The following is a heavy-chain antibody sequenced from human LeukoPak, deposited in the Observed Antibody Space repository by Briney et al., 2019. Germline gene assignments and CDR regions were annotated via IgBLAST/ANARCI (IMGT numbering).Heavy chain of an antibody. J-gene: IGHJ4*02. CDR2: ISYDGSNK. CDR1: GFTFSSYG. V-gene: IGHV3-30*19. D-gene: IGHD2-2*03. Sequence: GGSLRLSCAASGFTFSSYGMHWVRQAPGKGLEWVAVISYDGSNKYYADSVKGRFTISRDNSKNTLYLQMNSLRAEDTAVYYCAGPREFHPLDLFDYWGQGTLVTVSS. CDR3: AGPREFHPLDLFDY.